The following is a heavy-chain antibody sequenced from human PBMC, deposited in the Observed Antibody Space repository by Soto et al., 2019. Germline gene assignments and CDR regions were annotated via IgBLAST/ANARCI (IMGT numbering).Heavy chain of an antibody. D-gene: IGHD6-19*01. CDR3: ARGGGWYVLDY. CDR1: GFTFSSYA. Sequence: GGSLRLSCAASGFTFSSYAMHWVRQAPGKGLEWVAVISYDGSNKYYADSVKGRFTISRDNSKNTLYLQMNSLRAEDTAVYYCARGGGWYVLDYWGQGTLVTVSS. CDR2: ISYDGSNK. V-gene: IGHV3-30-3*01. J-gene: IGHJ4*02.